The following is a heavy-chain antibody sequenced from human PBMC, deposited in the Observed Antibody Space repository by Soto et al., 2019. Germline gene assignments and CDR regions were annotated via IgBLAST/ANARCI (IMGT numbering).Heavy chain of an antibody. Sequence: GGSLRLSCAASGFTFSSYWMHWVRQAPGKGLVWVSRINSDGSSTSYADSVKGRFTISRDNAKNTLYLQMNSLRAEDTAVYYCARVFHPGYCSSTSCSGYYYYGMDVWGQGTTVTVSS. D-gene: IGHD2-2*01. CDR1: GFTFSSYW. J-gene: IGHJ6*02. V-gene: IGHV3-74*01. CDR3: ARVFHPGYCSSTSCSGYYYYGMDV. CDR2: INSDGSST.